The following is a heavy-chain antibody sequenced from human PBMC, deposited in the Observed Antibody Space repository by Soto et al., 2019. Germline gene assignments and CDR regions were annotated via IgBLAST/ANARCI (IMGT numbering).Heavy chain of an antibody. V-gene: IGHV4-34*01. CDR2: INHSGST. CDR1: CGSFSGYY. Sequence: SETLSLTCAVYCGSFSGYYWSWIRQPPGKGLEWIGEINHSGSTNYNPSLKSRVTISVDTSKNQFSLKLSSVTAADTAVYYCARVGEYSSSKLNGWFDPWGQGTLVTVSS. CDR3: ARVGEYSSSKLNGWFDP. J-gene: IGHJ5*02. D-gene: IGHD6-6*01.